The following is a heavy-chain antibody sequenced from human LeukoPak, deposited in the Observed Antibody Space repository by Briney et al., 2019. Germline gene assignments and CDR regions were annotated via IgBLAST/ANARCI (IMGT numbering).Heavy chain of an antibody. J-gene: IGHJ3*02. CDR3: ARDFSAFDI. CDR1: GFAFSSYW. V-gene: IGHV3-7*05. D-gene: IGHD3-3*01. CDR2: IKPDGSEK. Sequence: PGGSLRLSCAASGFAFSSYWMNWVRQAPGKGLEWVANIKPDGSEKWYVDSVKGRFTISRDNGKNSLNLQLSSLRAEDTAVYYCARDFSAFDIWGQGTMVTVSS.